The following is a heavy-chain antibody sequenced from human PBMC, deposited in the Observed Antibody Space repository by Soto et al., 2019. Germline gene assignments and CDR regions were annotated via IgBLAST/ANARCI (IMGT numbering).Heavy chain of an antibody. CDR1: GYTFTSYD. D-gene: IGHD2-21*01. V-gene: IGHV1-8*01. CDR3: TRSVGFANVNFDY. J-gene: IGHJ4*02. Sequence: QVQLVQSGAEVRTPGASVKVSCKASGYTFTSYDINWVRQATGQGPEWMGWMNPDSGNTGYVQKFQGRVTMTRNTDISTAYMELSSLRSEDTVVYYCTRSVGFANVNFDYWGQGTLVTGSS. CDR2: MNPDSGNT.